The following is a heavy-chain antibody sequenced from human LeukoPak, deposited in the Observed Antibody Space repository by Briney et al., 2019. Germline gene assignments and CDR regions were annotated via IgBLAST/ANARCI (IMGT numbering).Heavy chain of an antibody. CDR2: ISGSGGST. Sequence: PGGSLRLSCATSGFTFSNYGMHWVRQAPGKGLEWVSAISGSGGSTYYADSVKGRFTISRDNSKNTLYLQMNSLRAEDTAVYYCAKVAHPEDYWGQGTLVTVSS. CDR1: GFTFSNYG. CDR3: AKVAHPEDY. V-gene: IGHV3-23*01. J-gene: IGHJ4*02.